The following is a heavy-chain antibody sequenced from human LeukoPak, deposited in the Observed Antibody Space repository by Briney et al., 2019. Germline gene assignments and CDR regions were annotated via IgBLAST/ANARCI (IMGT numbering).Heavy chain of an antibody. J-gene: IGHJ4*02. CDR2: FYTSGST. CDR1: GGSISSGSYY. CDR3: ASRSSGWYFEF. Sequence: SETLSLTCTVSGGSISSGSYYWSWIRQPAGKGLEWIGRFYTSGSTHYNPSLTSRLTMSVDKSKDQFSLRLTSVTAADTAVYYCASRSSGWYFEFWGRGTLVTVSS. D-gene: IGHD6-19*01. V-gene: IGHV4-61*02.